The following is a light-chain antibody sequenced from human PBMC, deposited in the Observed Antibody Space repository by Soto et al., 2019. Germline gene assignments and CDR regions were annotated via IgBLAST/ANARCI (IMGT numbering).Light chain of an antibody. CDR2: GAS. Sequence: EIVVTQSPVTLSVSPGERVTLSCRASESVSRNLAWYQQKPGQTPRLLIYGASTRATGVPARFSGSGSGTDFTLTISRLEPEDFAVYYCQQYGSSGVTFGPGTKVDIK. CDR1: ESVSRN. J-gene: IGKJ3*01. V-gene: IGKV3-20*01. CDR3: QQYGSSGVT.